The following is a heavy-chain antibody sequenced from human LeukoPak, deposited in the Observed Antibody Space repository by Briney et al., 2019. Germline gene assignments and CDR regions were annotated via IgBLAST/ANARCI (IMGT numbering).Heavy chain of an antibody. D-gene: IGHD3-16*01. Sequence: SETLSLTCAVSGGSISSGGYSWSWIRQPPGKGLEWIGYIYHSGSTYYNPSLKSRVTISVDRSKNQFSLKLSSVTAADTAVYYCARGARNDYVFSWGQGTLVTVSS. CDR3: ARGARNDYVFS. J-gene: IGHJ4*02. V-gene: IGHV4-30-2*01. CDR2: IYHSGST. CDR1: GGSISSGGYS.